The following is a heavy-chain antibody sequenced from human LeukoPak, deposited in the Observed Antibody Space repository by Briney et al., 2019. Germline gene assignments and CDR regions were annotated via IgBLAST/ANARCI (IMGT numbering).Heavy chain of an antibody. D-gene: IGHD5-18*01. CDR1: GFTFSSYS. V-gene: IGHV3-48*04. J-gene: IGHJ4*02. Sequence: GGSLRLSCAASGFTFSSYSMNWVRQAPGKGLEWVSYISSSSTIYYADSVKGRFTISRDNAKNSLYLQMNSLRAEDTAVYYCARSLRFPDTAMDYWGQGTLVTVSS. CDR2: ISSSSTI. CDR3: ARSLRFPDTAMDY.